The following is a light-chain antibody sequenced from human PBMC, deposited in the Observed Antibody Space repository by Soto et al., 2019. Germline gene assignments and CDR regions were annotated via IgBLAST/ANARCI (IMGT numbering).Light chain of an antibody. Sequence: DIQMTQSPSSLSASVGDRVTITCRASQSISSYLNWYQQKPGKAPKLLIYAASSLHSEVPSRFSGSGSGTDFTLTISSLHPEDFATYYCQQSYSPYTFGQGTKLEIK. CDR1: QSISSY. CDR3: QQSYSPYT. CDR2: AAS. V-gene: IGKV1-39*01. J-gene: IGKJ2*01.